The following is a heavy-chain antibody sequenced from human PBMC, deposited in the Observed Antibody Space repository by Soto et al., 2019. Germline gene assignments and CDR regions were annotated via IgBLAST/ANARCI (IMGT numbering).Heavy chain of an antibody. Sequence: QVQLRESGPGLVRPSETLSFTCTVSGGSITGYYWSWIRQPRGKGLEWIGYIYDSGTTTYNAALKSRVTISADTSKNQFSLNLRSVTAADTAVYYCARRNYGEEGYFFDFWGQGLLVTVSS. CDR2: IYDSGTT. CDR1: GGSITGYY. CDR3: ARRNYGEEGYFFDF. J-gene: IGHJ4*02. D-gene: IGHD4-17*01. V-gene: IGHV4-59*08.